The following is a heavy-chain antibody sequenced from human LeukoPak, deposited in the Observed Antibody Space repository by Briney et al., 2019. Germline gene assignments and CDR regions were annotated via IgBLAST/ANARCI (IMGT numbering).Heavy chain of an antibody. CDR1: GASISSNRHY. Sequence: PSETLSLTCSVSGASISSNRHYWGWIRQPPGKGLEWIGSINYGGKTYYNPSLKSRVTILVDTSKNQFSLKLSSVTAADTAVYYCASSPEDYDILSWGQGTTVTVSS. J-gene: IGHJ6*02. V-gene: IGHV4-39*07. CDR3: ASSPEDYDILS. CDR2: INYGGKT. D-gene: IGHD3-9*01.